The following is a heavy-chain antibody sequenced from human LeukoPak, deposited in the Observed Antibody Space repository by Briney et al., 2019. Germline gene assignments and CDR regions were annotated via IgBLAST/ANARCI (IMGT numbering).Heavy chain of an antibody. CDR1: GFTSSNVW. Sequence: GGSLRLSCEASGFTSSNVWMNWVRQAPGKGLEWIGRIKTKTDGGTTEHAAPVKGRFTISRDDSKNTVYLQMNSLKTEDTALYYCVTRVKSTGDYWGQGTLVTVSS. CDR3: VTRVKSTGDY. D-gene: IGHD1-1*01. CDR2: IKTKTDGGTT. V-gene: IGHV3-15*01. J-gene: IGHJ4*02.